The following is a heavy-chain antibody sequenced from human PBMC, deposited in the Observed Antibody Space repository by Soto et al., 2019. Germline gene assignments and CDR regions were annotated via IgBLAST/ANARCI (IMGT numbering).Heavy chain of an antibody. CDR1: GDSISNSRYY. J-gene: IGHJ5*02. V-gene: IGHV4-30-4*01. D-gene: IGHD3-3*01. Sequence: SETLSLTCSVSGDSISNSRYYWSWIRQPPGKGLEWIGYIYYSGSTYYNPSLKSRVTISVDTSKNQFSLKLSSVTAADTAVYYCAREYDSRPFDPWGQGTLVTVS. CDR3: AREYDSRPFDP. CDR2: IYYSGST.